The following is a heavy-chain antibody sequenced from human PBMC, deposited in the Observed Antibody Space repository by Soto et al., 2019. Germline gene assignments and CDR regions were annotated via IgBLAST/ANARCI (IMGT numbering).Heavy chain of an antibody. D-gene: IGHD1-26*01. CDR2: ITWDGGGT. J-gene: IGHJ4*02. CDR1: GFTFDDYT. V-gene: IGHV3-43*01. Sequence: EVQLVESGGVVVQPGGSLRLSCAASGFTFDDYTMHWVRQAPGKGLEWVSLITWDGGGTYYADSVKGRFTMSRDNRKTSLYLQMNSQRTEDSALYYCAKDIAGRLILGSNRALDYWGQGTLVTVSS. CDR3: AKDIAGRLILGSNRALDY.